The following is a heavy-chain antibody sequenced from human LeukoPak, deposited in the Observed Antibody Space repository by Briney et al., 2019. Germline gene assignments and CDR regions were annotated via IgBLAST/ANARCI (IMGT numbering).Heavy chain of an antibody. CDR2: IYYSGST. Sequence: SETLSLTCTVSGGSISSSSYYWGWIRQPPGKGLEWIGSIYYSGSTYYNPSLKSRVTISVDTSKNQFSLKLSSVTAADTAVYYCARVWGTRVTYYDFWSGYYPDYWGQGTLVTVSS. V-gene: IGHV4-39*07. CDR1: GGSISSSSYY. J-gene: IGHJ4*02. CDR3: ARVWGTRVTYYDFWSGYYPDY. D-gene: IGHD3-3*01.